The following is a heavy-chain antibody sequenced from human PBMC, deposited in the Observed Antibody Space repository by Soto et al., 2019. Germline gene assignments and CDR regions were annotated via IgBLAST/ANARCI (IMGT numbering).Heavy chain of an antibody. CDR3: ARMATFGSLNWFDP. J-gene: IGHJ5*02. V-gene: IGHV1-46*01. CDR1: GYTFTYYY. CDR2: INPNSGST. Sequence: ASVKVSCKASGYTFTYYYIHWVRQAPGQGLEWMGIINPNSGSTTYAQKFQGRVTMTRDTSTSTVYMELTSLTSDDTAIYYCARMATFGSLNWFDPWGQGTLVTVSS. D-gene: IGHD3-16*01.